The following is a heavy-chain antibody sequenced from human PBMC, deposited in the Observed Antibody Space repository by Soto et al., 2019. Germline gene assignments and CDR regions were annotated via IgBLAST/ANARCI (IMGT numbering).Heavy chain of an antibody. J-gene: IGHJ5*02. D-gene: IGHD2-21*01. CDR1: GGTFSSYA. CDR2: INAGNGNT. Sequence: GAPVKVSCKASGGTFSSYAISWVRQAPGQGLEWMGGINAGNGNTKYSQKFQGRVTITRDTSASTAYMELSSLRSEDTAVYYCARVWPGNWFDPWGQGTLVTVSS. CDR3: ARVWPGNWFDP. V-gene: IGHV1-3*01.